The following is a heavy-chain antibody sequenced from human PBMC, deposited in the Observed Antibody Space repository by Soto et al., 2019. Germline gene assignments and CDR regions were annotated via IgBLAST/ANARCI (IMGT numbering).Heavy chain of an antibody. D-gene: IGHD5-12*01. J-gene: IGHJ6*02. CDR3: ARGLAEMATITYYYYGMDV. CDR1: GYTFTSYG. V-gene: IGHV1-3*01. CDR2: INAANGDT. Sequence: ASVKVSCKASGYTFTSYGIHWVRQAPGQRLEWMGWINAANGDTKYSPKFQGRVTITADESTSTAYMELSSLRSEDTAVYYCARGLAEMATITYYYYGMDVWGQGTTVTVSS.